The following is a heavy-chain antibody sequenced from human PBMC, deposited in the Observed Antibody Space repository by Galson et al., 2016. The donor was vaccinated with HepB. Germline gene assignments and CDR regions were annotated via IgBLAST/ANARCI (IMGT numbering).Heavy chain of an antibody. J-gene: IGHJ6*02. CDR2: IRKKANNYAT. CDR1: GFTFSDSA. CDR3: ATSSPSSQPAN. Sequence: SLRLSCAASGFTFSDSAMHWVRRPSGKGLEWVGRIRKKANNYATSYGASVKGRFTISRDDSKDTAYLQMTSLKTEDTAVYYCATSSPSSQPANWGHGTTVTVSS. D-gene: IGHD2-2*01. V-gene: IGHV3-73*01.